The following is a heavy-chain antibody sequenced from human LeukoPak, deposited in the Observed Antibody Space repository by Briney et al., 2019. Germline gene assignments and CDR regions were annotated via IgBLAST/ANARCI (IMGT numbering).Heavy chain of an antibody. V-gene: IGHV3-74*01. Sequence: GGSLRLSCAASGFTFSSYWMHWVRQAPGKGLVWVSHINSDGSSTNYADSVKGRFTISRDNAKNTLYLQMNSLRADDTAVYYCARGPYSSGWYYFDYWGQGTLVTVSS. CDR2: INSDGSST. CDR3: ARGPYSSGWYYFDY. CDR1: GFTFSSYW. J-gene: IGHJ4*02. D-gene: IGHD6-19*01.